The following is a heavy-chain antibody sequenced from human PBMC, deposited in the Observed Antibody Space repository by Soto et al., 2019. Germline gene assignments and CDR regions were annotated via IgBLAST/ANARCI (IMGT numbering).Heavy chain of an antibody. J-gene: IGHJ6*02. CDR1: GYTFTSYA. CDR2: INAGNGNT. D-gene: IGHD6-19*01. V-gene: IGHV1-3*01. CDR3: ARVESSGWYRVGYYYDGMDV. Sequence: ASVKVSCKASGYTFTSYAMHWVRQAPGQRLEWMGWINAGNGNTKYSQKFQGRVTITRDTSASTAYMELSSLRSEDTAVYYCARVESSGWYRVGYYYDGMDVWGQGTTVTVS.